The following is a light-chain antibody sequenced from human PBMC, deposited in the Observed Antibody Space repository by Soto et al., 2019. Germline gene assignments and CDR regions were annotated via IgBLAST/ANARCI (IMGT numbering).Light chain of an antibody. CDR3: VQLTHWPFT. CDR2: KVS. CDR1: QSLVHSDGNTY. J-gene: IGKJ2*01. Sequence: DVVMTQSPLSLPVTLGQPASISCRSSQSLVHSDGNTYLHWFQQRPGQSPRRLAYKVSDRDSGVPDRFSGSWSGTDFTLKISRVEAEDVGVYSCVQLTHWPFTFGQGTKLEF. V-gene: IGKV2-30*02.